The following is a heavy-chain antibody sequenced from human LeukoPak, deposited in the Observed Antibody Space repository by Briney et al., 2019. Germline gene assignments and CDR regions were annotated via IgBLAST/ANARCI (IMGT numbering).Heavy chain of an antibody. CDR2: INWNGGST. Sequence: GGSLRLSCAASGFTFDDYGMSWVRQAPGKGLEWVSGINWNGGSTGYADSVKGRFTISRDNSKNTLSLQMNSLRAEDTAVYYCAKAQPPAPIEYYYCYMDLWGKGTTVTVSS. J-gene: IGHJ6*03. V-gene: IGHV3-20*04. CDR3: AKAQPPAPIEYYYCYMDL. CDR1: GFTFDDYG. D-gene: IGHD2-2*02.